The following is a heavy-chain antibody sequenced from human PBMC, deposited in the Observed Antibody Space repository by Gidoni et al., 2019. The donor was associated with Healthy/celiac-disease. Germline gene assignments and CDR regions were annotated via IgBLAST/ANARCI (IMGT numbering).Heavy chain of an antibody. Sequence: EVQLVESGGGLVKPGGSLSLSCAASGFPFSNAWMSWVRQAPGKGLEWVGRIKSKTDGGTTDYAAPVKGRFTISRDDSKNTLYLQMNSLKTEDTAVYYCTTEIVATILTNYWGQGTLVTVSS. V-gene: IGHV3-15*01. D-gene: IGHD5-12*01. CDR2: IKSKTDGGTT. CDR1: GFPFSNAW. CDR3: TTEIVATILTNY. J-gene: IGHJ4*02.